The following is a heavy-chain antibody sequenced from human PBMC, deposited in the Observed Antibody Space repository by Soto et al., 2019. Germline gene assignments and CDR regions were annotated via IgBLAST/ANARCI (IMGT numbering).Heavy chain of an antibody. V-gene: IGHV4-61*08. Sequence: AETLSLTCTVSGGSVGRGVYYWSWVRQPPGKGLEWIGYIYHTGATNYKPSLKSRVTISLDTSKNEFSLRLTSVTAADTAVYYSSFHLVPGRAFDYWGQGTLVTVST. CDR1: GGSVGRGVYY. D-gene: IGHD2-21*02. J-gene: IGHJ4*02. CDR2: IYHTGAT. CDR3: SFHLVPGRAFDY.